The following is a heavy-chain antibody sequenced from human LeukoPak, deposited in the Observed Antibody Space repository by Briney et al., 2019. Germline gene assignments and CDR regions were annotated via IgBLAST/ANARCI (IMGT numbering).Heavy chain of an antibody. CDR3: ARHGLEGCIGGRCFQSFHYYGMDV. J-gene: IGHJ6*02. Sequence: GESLKIPCKGSGYSFADYWIGWVRQMPGKGLEWMGIIFPYDSDIKYSPSFQGQVTISADMSSSTAFLQWSSLKASDTALYYCARHGLEGCIGGRCFQSFHYYGMDVWGQGTTVTVSS. V-gene: IGHV5-51*01. CDR1: GYSFADYW. D-gene: IGHD2-15*01. CDR2: IFPYDSDI.